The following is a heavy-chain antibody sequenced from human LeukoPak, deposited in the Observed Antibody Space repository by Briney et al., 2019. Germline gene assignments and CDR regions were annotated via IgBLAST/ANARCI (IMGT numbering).Heavy chain of an antibody. D-gene: IGHD6-19*01. CDR3: ARSSIAVASSALFRYYFYTMDV. V-gene: IGHV4-4*07. CDR1: GDSLSAYY. J-gene: IGHJ6*02. CDR2: IYTGGKT. Sequence: SETLSLTCTVSGDSLSAYYWSWIRQPAGKGMEWNGRIYTGGKTNSNTSLKSRATMSVDTSKNQLSLRLSSVTAADTAVYYCARSSIAVASSALFRYYFYTMDVWGQGTTVTVSS.